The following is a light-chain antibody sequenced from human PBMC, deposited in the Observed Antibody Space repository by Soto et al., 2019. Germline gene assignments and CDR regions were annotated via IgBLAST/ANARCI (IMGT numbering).Light chain of an antibody. CDR3: SSYTSSSTYV. CDR2: DVS. V-gene: IGLV2-14*03. Sequence: QSALTQPASVSGSPGQSITISCTGTSSDVGGYNYVSWYQQHPGQAPELMIYDVSNRPSGVSSRFSGSKYGNTASLTISGLQAEDEADYYCSSYTSSSTYVFGTGTKVTVL. CDR1: SSDVGGYNY. J-gene: IGLJ1*01.